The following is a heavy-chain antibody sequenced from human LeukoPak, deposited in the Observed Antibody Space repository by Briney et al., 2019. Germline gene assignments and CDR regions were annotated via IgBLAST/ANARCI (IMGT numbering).Heavy chain of an antibody. D-gene: IGHD3-10*01. CDR2: IYPGDSDT. J-gene: IGHJ5*02. CDR3: ARGVWFGELSASWFDP. Sequence: GESLKISCKGSGYSFTSYWIGWVRQMPGKGLEWMGIIYPGDSDTRYSPSFQGQVTISADKSISTAYLQWSSLKASDTAVYYCARGVWFGELSASWFDPWGQGTLVTVSS. V-gene: IGHV5-51*01. CDR1: GYSFTSYW.